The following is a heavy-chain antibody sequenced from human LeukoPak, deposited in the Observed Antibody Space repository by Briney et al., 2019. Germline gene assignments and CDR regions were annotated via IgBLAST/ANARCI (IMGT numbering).Heavy chain of an antibody. D-gene: IGHD2-2*01. J-gene: IGHJ4*02. V-gene: IGHV3-23*01. CDR1: GFTFSSQA. CDR3: AKGSEYCSRTTCYPIDY. Sequence: GGSLRLSCAASGFTFSSQAMGWVRQAPGKGLDWVSAISGSGDYTYYIDSVKGRFTISRDNSKNTLSLQMNSLRAEDTALYYCAKGSEYCSRTTCYPIDYWGQGILVTVSS. CDR2: ISGSGDYT.